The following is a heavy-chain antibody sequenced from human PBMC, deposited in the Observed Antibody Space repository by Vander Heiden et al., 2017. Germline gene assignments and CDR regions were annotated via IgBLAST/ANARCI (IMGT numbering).Heavy chain of an antibody. J-gene: IGHJ4*02. CDR3: AKDKDYGDYGRLDY. D-gene: IGHD4-17*01. Sequence: FTISRDNAKNSLYLQMNSLRAEDTALYYCAKDKDYGDYGRLDYWGQGTLVTVSS. V-gene: IGHV3-9*01.